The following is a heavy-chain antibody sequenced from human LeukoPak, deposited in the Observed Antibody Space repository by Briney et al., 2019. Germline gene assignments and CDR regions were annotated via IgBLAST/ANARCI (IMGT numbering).Heavy chain of an antibody. J-gene: IGHJ4*02. CDR3: ARDWYYDSSGYYHGPDY. CDR2: IIPIFGIA. Sequence: SVQVSCKASGGTFSSYAISWVRQAPGQGLEWMGRIIPIFGIANYAQKFQGRVTITADKSTSTAYMELSSLRSEDTAVYYCARDWYYDSSGYYHGPDYWGQGTLVTVSS. CDR1: GGTFSSYA. D-gene: IGHD3-22*01. V-gene: IGHV1-69*04.